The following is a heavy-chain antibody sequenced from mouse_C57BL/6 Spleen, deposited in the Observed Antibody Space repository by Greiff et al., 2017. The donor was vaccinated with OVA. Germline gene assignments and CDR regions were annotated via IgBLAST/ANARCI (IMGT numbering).Heavy chain of an antibody. CDR3: ARGDRDYAMDY. CDR1: GFTFSSYG. CDR2: ISSGGSYT. Sequence: EVKLMESGGDLVKPGGSLKLSCAASGFTFSSYGMSWVRQTPDKRLEWVATISSGGSYTYYPDSVKGRFTISRDNAKNTLYLQMSSLKSEEPAMYYWARGDRDYAMDYWGQGTSVTVSS. J-gene: IGHJ4*01. V-gene: IGHV5-6*01.